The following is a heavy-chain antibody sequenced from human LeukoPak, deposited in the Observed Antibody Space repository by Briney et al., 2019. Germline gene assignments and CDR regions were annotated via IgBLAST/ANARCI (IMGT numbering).Heavy chain of an antibody. V-gene: IGHV3-23*01. J-gene: IGHJ4*02. Sequence: GGSLRLSCAASGFAFSSYGMSWVRQAPGKGLEWVSSISGSGESTYYADSVKGRFTISRDNSKNTLYLQMNSLRVEDTAVYYCAKDRGIISDYWGQGTLVTVSS. CDR3: AKDRGIISDY. CDR2: ISGSGEST. CDR1: GFAFSSYG. D-gene: IGHD3-10*01.